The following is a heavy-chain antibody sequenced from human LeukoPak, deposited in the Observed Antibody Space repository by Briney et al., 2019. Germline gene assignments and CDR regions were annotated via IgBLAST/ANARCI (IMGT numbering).Heavy chain of an antibody. Sequence: GGSLRLSCEASGFTFSSSAMSWVRQAPGKGLEWVSAISGSGGSTYFADSVKGRFTISRDNSKNTLYLQMNSLRAEDTAVYYCAKRPYYYDSSGYYFDYWGQGTLVTVSS. CDR3: AKRPYYYDSSGYYFDY. D-gene: IGHD3-22*01. V-gene: IGHV3-23*01. CDR1: GFTFSSSA. J-gene: IGHJ4*02. CDR2: ISGSGGST.